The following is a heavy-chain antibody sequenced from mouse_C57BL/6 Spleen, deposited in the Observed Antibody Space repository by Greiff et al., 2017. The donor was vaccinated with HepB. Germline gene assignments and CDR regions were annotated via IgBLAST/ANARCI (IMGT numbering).Heavy chain of an antibody. CDR2: INPGSGGT. Sequence: VQLQQSGAELVRPGTSVKVSCKASGYAFTNYLIEWVKQRPGQGLEWIGVINPGSGGTNYNEKFKGKATLTADKSSSTAYMQLSSLTSEDSAVYFCARSNYYGNYEMGYYAMDYWGQGTSVTVSS. CDR3: ARSNYYGNYEMGYYAMDY. J-gene: IGHJ4*01. V-gene: IGHV1-54*01. CDR1: GYAFTNYL. D-gene: IGHD2-1*01.